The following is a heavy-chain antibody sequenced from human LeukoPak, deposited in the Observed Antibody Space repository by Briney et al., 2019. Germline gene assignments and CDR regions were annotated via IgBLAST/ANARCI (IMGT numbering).Heavy chain of an antibody. Sequence: PSETLSLTCAVYGGSFSGYYWSWIRQPPGKGLEWIGEINHSGSTNYNPSLKSRVTISVDTSKNQFSLKLSSVTAADTAVYYCARRNYDFWSGYYITNYYYYMDVWGKGTTVTVSS. J-gene: IGHJ6*03. D-gene: IGHD3-3*01. CDR3: ARRNYDFWSGYYITNYYYYMDV. CDR2: INHSGST. CDR1: GGSFSGYY. V-gene: IGHV4-34*01.